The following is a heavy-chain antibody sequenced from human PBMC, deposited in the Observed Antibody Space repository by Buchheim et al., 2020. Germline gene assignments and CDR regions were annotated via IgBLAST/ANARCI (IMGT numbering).Heavy chain of an antibody. CDR3: AREEGFSSSLYGVEDCYFYAMDV. J-gene: IGHJ6*01. CDR1: GFTFSSYW. CDR2: IKQDGSEK. D-gene: IGHD6-13*01. V-gene: IGHV3-7*01. Sequence: EVQLVESGGGLVQPGGSLRLSCAASGFTFSSYWMSWVRQAPGKGLQWVANIKQDGSEKYYVDSVKGRFTISRDNAKNSLYLELGNVRAEDTAGYYCAREEGFSSSLYGVEDCYFYAMDVWGQGTT.